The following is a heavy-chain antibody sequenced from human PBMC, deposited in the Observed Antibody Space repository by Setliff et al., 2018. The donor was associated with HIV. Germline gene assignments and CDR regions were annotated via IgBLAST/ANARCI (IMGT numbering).Heavy chain of an antibody. D-gene: IGHD2-21*01. V-gene: IGHV3-20*04. CDR3: ARGRRDYGGDSDDAFDV. J-gene: IGHJ3*01. CDR1: GFTFDDYA. CDR2: VNWNGGST. Sequence: RPGGSLRLSCAASGFTFDDYAMSWVRQPPGKGLEWVSGVNWNGGSTGYADSVKGRFTISRDNAGISLFLQMDSLRAEDTALYYCARGRRDYGGDSDDAFDVWGQGTRVTVSS.